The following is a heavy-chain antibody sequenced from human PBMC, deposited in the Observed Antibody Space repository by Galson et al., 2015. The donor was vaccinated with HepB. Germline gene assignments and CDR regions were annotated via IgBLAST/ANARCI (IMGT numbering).Heavy chain of an antibody. V-gene: IGHV5-51*03. CDR2: IYPGDSDT. Sequence: QSGAEVKKPGESLKISCRGSGYSFTNYWIGWVRQMPGKGLEWMGIIYPGDSDTRYSPSFQGQVTISADKSISTAYLQWSSLKASDTAMYYCARLLGYCTNGVCGEDYWGQGTLVTVSS. D-gene: IGHD2-8*01. CDR1: GYSFTNYW. J-gene: IGHJ4*02. CDR3: ARLLGYCTNGVCGEDY.